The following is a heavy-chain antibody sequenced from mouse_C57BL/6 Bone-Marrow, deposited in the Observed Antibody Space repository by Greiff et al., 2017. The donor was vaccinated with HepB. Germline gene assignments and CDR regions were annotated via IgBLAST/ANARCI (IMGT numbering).Heavy chain of an antibody. CDR2: IDPENGDT. D-gene: IGHD2-2*01. CDR3: TTWGYAWFAY. Sequence: VQLQQSGAELVRPGASVKLSCTASGFNIKDDYMHWVKQRPEQGLEWIGWIDPENGDTEYASKFQGKATITADTSSNTAYLQLSSLTSEDTAVYYCTTWGYAWFAYWGQGTLVTVSA. J-gene: IGHJ3*01. V-gene: IGHV14-4*01. CDR1: GFNIKDDY.